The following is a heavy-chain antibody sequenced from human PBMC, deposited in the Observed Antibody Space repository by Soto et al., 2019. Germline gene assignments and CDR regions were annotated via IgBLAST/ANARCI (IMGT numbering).Heavy chain of an antibody. Sequence: SETLSLTCTVSGGSISSGDYYWSWIRQPPGKGLEWIGYIYYSGSTYYNPSLKSRVTISVDTSKNQFSLKLSSVTAADTAVYYCARGKDYDILTGYSRGFDYWGQGTLVTVS. CDR2: IYYSGST. V-gene: IGHV4-30-4*01. J-gene: IGHJ4*02. CDR1: GGSISSGDYY. CDR3: ARGKDYDILTGYSRGFDY. D-gene: IGHD3-9*01.